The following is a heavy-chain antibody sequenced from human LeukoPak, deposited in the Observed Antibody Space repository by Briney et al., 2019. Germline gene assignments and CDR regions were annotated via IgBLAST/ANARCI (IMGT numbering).Heavy chain of an antibody. Sequence: GGSLRLSCAASGFTFTNYAMNWVRQAPGKGLEWTSYISSNGSTIYYAASVKGRFTISRDSAKNSLYLQMNGLRAEDTAIYYCARGPKTSFDYWGQGTLVTVSS. CDR2: ISSNGSTI. V-gene: IGHV3-48*01. CDR3: ARGPKTSFDY. CDR1: GFTFTNYA. J-gene: IGHJ4*02.